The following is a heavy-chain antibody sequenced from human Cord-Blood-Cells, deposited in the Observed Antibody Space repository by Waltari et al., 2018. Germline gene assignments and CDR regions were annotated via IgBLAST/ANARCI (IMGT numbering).Heavy chain of an antibody. CDR3: AREDSSSWYYFDY. D-gene: IGHD6-13*01. Sequence: QVQLVQSGAEVKKPGSSVKVSCKASGGTFSSYTISWVRPAPGQGLEWMGRIIPILGIANYAQKFQGRVTITADKSTSTAYMELSSLRSEDTAVYYCAREDSSSWYYFDYWGQGTLVTVSS. CDR2: IIPILGIA. V-gene: IGHV1-69*08. J-gene: IGHJ4*02. CDR1: GGTFSSYT.